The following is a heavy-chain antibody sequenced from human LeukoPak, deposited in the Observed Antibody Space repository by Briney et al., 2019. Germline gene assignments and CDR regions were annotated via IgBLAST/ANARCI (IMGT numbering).Heavy chain of an antibody. CDR2: ISSSDTR. J-gene: IGHJ4*01. CDR3: ARELSSYDFWL. Sequence: GGSLRLSCAASGFTFRRYNMNWVRQAPGKGLEWVSYISSSDTRYYADSAKGRFTISRDNAENSLYLQMNSLRAEDTAIYYCARELSSYDFWLWGHGTLVTVSS. V-gene: IGHV3-48*01. D-gene: IGHD3-3*01. CDR1: GFTFRRYN.